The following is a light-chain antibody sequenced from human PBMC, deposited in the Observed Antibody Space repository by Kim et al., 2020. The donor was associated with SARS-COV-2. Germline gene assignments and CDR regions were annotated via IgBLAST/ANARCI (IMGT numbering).Light chain of an antibody. Sequence: EIVLTQSPGTLSLSPGERATLSCRASQSVSSSYLAWYQQKPGQAPRLLIYAASSRATGIPDRFSGSGSETDFTLTISRLEPEDFAVYYSEQYHTSPLTFGGGTKVDIK. V-gene: IGKV3-20*01. J-gene: IGKJ4*01. CDR2: AAS. CDR3: EQYHTSPLT. CDR1: QSVSSSY.